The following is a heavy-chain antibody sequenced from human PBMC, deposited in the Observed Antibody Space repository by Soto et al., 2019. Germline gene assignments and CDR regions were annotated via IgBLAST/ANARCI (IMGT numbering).Heavy chain of an antibody. V-gene: IGHV1-18*04. Sequence: QVQLVQSGAEVKKPGASVKVSCKASGYTFTSYGVSWVRQAPGQGLEWMGWISTYSTNTNYAQKLQGRVTMTTDTSRSRAYMEMRSRRAYDTAVYCCAKDGGRYGFAFDPWGEGSLFTVAS. CDR1: GYTFTSYG. CDR2: ISTYSTNT. CDR3: AKDGGRYGFAFDP. D-gene: IGHD3-10*01. J-gene: IGHJ5*02.